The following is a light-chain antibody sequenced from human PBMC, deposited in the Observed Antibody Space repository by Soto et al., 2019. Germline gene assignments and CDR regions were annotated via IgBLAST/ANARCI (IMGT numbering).Light chain of an antibody. CDR2: DVT. J-gene: IGLJ1*01. Sequence: QSVLAQPRSVSASPGQSVTISCTGTNSDVGGYNYVSWYQQYPGKAPKVMIYDVTKRPSGVPDRFSGSKSGNTASLTISGLQAEDEADYYCSSFTASTNIVFGTGTKVTVL. CDR1: NSDVGGYNY. CDR3: SSFTASTNIV. V-gene: IGLV2-11*01.